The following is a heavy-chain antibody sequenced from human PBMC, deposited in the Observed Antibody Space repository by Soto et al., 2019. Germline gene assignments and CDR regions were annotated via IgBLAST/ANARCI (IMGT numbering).Heavy chain of an antibody. V-gene: IGHV4-39*01. CDR2: MYYRGNT. CDR1: GDSLSSRTYY. D-gene: IGHD1-26*01. J-gene: IGHJ4*01. Sequence: SETLSLTCTVSGDSLSSRTYYWGWIRQPPGKGLEWIGTMYYRGNTYYTPSLKSRVTMSVDTSNDQFSLKLTSVTAADTAVYYCARTLPTGSYFRYWGHGTLVTVSS. CDR3: ARTLPTGSYFRY.